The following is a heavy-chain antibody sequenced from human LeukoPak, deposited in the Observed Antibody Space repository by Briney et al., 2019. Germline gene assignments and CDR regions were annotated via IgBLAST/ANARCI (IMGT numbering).Heavy chain of an antibody. CDR1: GGSISSDSYY. CDR2: IYYSGST. Sequence: SETLSLTCTVSGGSISSDSYYWSWIRQPPGKGLEWIGYIYYSGSTNYNPSLKSRVTISVDTSKNQFSLKLSSVTAADTAVYYCARLAPGSYWYYYYYMDVWGKGTTVTISS. D-gene: IGHD3-10*01. CDR3: ARLAPGSYWYYYYYMDV. V-gene: IGHV4-61*01. J-gene: IGHJ6*03.